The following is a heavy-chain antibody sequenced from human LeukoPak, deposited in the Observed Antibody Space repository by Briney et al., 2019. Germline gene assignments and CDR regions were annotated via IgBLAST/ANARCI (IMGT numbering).Heavy chain of an antibody. CDR2: IIPIFGTA. Sequence: SVKVSCKASGGTFSSYAISWVRQAPGQGLEWMGGIIPIFGTANYAQKFQGRVTITADKSTSTAYMELSSLRSEDTAVYYCAIGWRYCSSTSCYFDYYYGMDVWGKGTTVTVTS. D-gene: IGHD2-2*01. CDR1: GGTFSSYA. CDR3: AIGWRYCSSTSCYFDYYYGMDV. V-gene: IGHV1-69*06. J-gene: IGHJ6*04.